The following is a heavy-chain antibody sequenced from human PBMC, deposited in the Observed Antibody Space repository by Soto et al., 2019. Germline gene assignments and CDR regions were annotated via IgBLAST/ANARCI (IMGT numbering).Heavy chain of an antibody. J-gene: IGHJ4*02. D-gene: IGHD1-7*01. Sequence: GPMTPGGSLRLSCAASGFSFSSDSMGWVRQAPGKGLEWVSSISSSGSFMNYADSVKGRFTISRDNAKNSLYLQMSGLKDEDTAVYYCARDPPTGTTLDWADSWGQGTLVTVSS. V-gene: IGHV3-21*01. CDR1: GFSFSSDS. CDR2: ISSSGSFM. CDR3: ARDPPTGTTLDWADS.